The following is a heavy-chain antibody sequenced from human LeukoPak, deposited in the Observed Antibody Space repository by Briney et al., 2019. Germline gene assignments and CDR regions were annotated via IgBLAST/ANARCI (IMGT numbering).Heavy chain of an antibody. CDR3: ARCYDYVWGSYRVPAFDI. D-gene: IGHD3-16*02. Sequence: GGSLRLSCAASGFTFSSYAMSWVRQAPGKGLEWVSAISGSGGSTYYADSVKGRFTISRDNSKNTLYLQMNSLRAEDTAVYYCARCYDYVWGSYRVPAFDIWGQGTMVTVSS. V-gene: IGHV3-23*01. CDR1: GFTFSSYA. CDR2: ISGSGGST. J-gene: IGHJ3*02.